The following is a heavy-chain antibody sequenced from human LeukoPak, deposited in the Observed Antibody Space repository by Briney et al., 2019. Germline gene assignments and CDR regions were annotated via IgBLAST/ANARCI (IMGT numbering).Heavy chain of an antibody. J-gene: IGHJ4*02. CDR3: ARALRSGYYFDY. D-gene: IGHD3-22*01. CDR1: GFTFSNYW. V-gene: IGHV3-7*03. CDR2: IKEDGTKK. Sequence: GGSLRLSCAASGFTFSNYWMTWVRQAPGKGLEWVANIKEDGTKKNYVDSVKGRFTISRDNAKNSLYLQMNSLRAEDTAVYYCARALRSGYYFDYWGQGTLVTVSS.